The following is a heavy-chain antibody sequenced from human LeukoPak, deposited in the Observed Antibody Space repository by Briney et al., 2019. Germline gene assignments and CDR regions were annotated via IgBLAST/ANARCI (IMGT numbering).Heavy chain of an antibody. D-gene: IGHD4-23*01. CDR2: IYYSGST. J-gene: IGHJ5*02. Sequence: NPSETLSLTCTVSGGSVSSGSYYWSWIRQPPGKGLEWIGYIYYSGSTNYNPSLKSRVTISVDTSKNQFSLKLSSVTAADTAVYYCARVTVVTLQFDPWGQGTLVTVSS. V-gene: IGHV4-61*01. CDR3: ARVTVVTLQFDP. CDR1: GGSVSSGSYY.